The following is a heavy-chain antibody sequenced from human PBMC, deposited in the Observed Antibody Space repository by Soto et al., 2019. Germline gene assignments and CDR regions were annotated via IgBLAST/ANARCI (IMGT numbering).Heavy chain of an antibody. V-gene: IGHV1-69*13. CDR2: IIPIFGTA. D-gene: IGHD3-22*01. Sequence: SVKVSCKASGGTFSSYAISWVRQAPGQGIEWMGGIIPIFGTANYAQKFQGRVTITADESTSTAYMELSSLRSEDTAVYYCARTRPYYYDSSGFPYFDYWGQGTLVTVSS. CDR3: ARTRPYYYDSSGFPYFDY. J-gene: IGHJ4*02. CDR1: GGTFSSYA.